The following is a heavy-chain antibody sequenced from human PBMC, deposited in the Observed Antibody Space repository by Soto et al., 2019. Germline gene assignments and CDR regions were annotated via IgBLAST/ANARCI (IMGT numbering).Heavy chain of an antibody. Sequence: SETLSLTCTVSGASISTHSWNWIRQAPGKGLEWIGYMYYSGTTKYNPSLKRRITISADASKIKGSRKLTSVTAADTAVYFYERGLSCSHYFESWGQGILVTVSS. V-gene: IGHV4-59*11. CDR1: GASISTHS. J-gene: IGHJ4*02. CDR3: ERGLSCSHYFES. D-gene: IGHD3-16*01. CDR2: MYYSGTT.